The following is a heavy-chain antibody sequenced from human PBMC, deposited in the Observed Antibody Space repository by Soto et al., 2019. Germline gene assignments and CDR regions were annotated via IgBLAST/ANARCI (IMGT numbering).Heavy chain of an antibody. CDR3: APPQVSPSFIQPYLFLAP. J-gene: IGHJ5*02. CDR1: GGSISSYY. D-gene: IGHD2-2*01. Sequence: SETLSLTCTVSGGSISSYYWSWIRQPPGKGLEWIGHIYYSGSTNYNPSLKSRVTISVDTSKNQFSLKLSSVTAADTAVYYCAPPQVSPSFIQPYLFLAPWGERPLDPVPS. CDR2: IYYSGST. V-gene: IGHV4-59*12.